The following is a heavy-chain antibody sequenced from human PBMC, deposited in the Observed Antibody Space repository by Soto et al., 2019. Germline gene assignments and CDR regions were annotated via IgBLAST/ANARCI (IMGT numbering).Heavy chain of an antibody. CDR1: GGSISSYY. CDR3: ARVMDPQNWFDP. D-gene: IGHD2-8*01. J-gene: IGHJ5*02. V-gene: IGHV4-59*01. CDR2: IYYSGST. Sequence: SETLSLTCTVSGGSISSYYWSWIRQPPGKGLEWIGYIYYSGSTNYNPSLKSRVTISVDTSKNQFSLKLSSVTAADTAVYYCARVMDPQNWFDPWGQGTLVTVSS.